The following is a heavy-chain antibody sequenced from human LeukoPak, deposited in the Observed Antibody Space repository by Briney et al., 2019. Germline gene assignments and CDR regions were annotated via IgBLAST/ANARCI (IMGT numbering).Heavy chain of an antibody. D-gene: IGHD5-18*01. V-gene: IGHV3-53*01. CDR2: INSGGTT. CDR3: AKGRGYSSGAHDS. J-gene: IGHJ4*02. Sequence: GGSLRLSCAASEFSVSTRYMSWVRQAPGKGLEWVSVINSGGTTYYADSVKGRFTIFRDSLKNILYLQMKSLRAEDAAVYYCAKGRGYSSGAHDSWGQGTLVTVSS. CDR1: EFSVSTRY.